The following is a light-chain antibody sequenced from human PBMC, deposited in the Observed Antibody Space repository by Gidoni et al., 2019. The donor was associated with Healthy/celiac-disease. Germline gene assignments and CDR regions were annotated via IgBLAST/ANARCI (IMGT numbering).Light chain of an antibody. J-gene: IGKJ1*01. Sequence: DIQMTQSPSYLSASVGARVTIPCRASQGISNYLAWYQQKPGKVPKLLIYAASTLQSGVPSRFSGSGSGTDFTLTISSLQPEDVATYYCQKYNSAPRTFGQGTKVEIK. CDR1: QGISNY. CDR2: AAS. V-gene: IGKV1-27*01. CDR3: QKYNSAPRT.